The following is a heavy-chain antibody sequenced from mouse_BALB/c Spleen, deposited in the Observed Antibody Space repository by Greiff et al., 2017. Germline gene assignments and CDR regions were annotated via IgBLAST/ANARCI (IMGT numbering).Heavy chain of an antibody. V-gene: IGHV1S81*02. J-gene: IGHJ4*01. CDR2: INPSNGGT. D-gene: IGHD2-10*01. CDR3: ASSYYGNYVDYAMDY. CDR1: GYTFTSYY. Sequence: QVQLQQSGAELVKPGASVKLSCKASGYTFTSYYMYWVKQRPGQGLEWIGEINPSNGGTNFNEKFKSKATLTVDKSSSTAYMQLSSLTSEDSAVYYCASSYYGNYVDYAMDYWGQGTSVTVSS.